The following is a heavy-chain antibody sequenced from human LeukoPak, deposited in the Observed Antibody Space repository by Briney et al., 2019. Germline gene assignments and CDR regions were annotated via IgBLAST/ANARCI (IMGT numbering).Heavy chain of an antibody. CDR2: TYYRSKWYN. J-gene: IGHJ5*02. Sequence: SQTLSLPCAISGDSVSSNSAAWNWIRQSPSRGLEWLGRTYYRSKWYNDYAVSVKSRITINPDTSKNQFSLQLNSVTPEDTAVYYCARETYDFWSRTKEENWFDPWGQGTLVTVSS. CDR3: ARETYDFWSRTKEENWFDP. CDR1: GDSVSSNSAA. V-gene: IGHV6-1*01. D-gene: IGHD3-3*01.